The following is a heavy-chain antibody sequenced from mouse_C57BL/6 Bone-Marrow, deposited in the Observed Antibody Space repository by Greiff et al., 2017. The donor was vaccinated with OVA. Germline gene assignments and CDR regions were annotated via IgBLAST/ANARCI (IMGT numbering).Heavy chain of an antibody. J-gene: IGHJ3*01. CDR2: ISSGGSYT. CDR3: ARHEDDYDEDWCAY. V-gene: IGHV5-6*01. Sequence: EVMLVESGGDLVKPGGSLKLSCAASGFTFSSYGMSWVRQTPDKRLEWVATISSGGSYTYYPDSVKGRFTISRDNAKNTLYLQMSSLKSEDTAMYYCARHEDDYDEDWCAYWGQGTLVTVSA. D-gene: IGHD2-4*01. CDR1: GFTFSSYG.